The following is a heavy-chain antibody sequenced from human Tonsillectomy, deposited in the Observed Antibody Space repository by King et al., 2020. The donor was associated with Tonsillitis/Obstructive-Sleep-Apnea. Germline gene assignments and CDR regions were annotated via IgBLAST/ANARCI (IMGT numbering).Heavy chain of an antibody. J-gene: IGHJ2*01. CDR2: ISSSSSTI. CDR3: ARDPIIVATNDWYFDL. Sequence: VQLVESGGGLVQPGGSLRLSCAASGFTFSSYSMNWVRQAPGKGLEGVSYISSSSSTIYYADSVKGRFTISRDNAKNSLYLQMNSLRDEDTAVYYCARDPIIVATNDWYFDLWGRGTLVTVSS. D-gene: IGHD5-12*01. V-gene: IGHV3-48*02. CDR1: GFTFSSYS.